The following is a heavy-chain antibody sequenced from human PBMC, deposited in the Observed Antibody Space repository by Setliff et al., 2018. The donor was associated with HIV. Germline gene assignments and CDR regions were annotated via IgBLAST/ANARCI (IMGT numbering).Heavy chain of an antibody. V-gene: IGHV4-4*08. CDR2: IYTSGST. J-gene: IGHJ4*01. Sequence: ASETLSLTCTVSGGSISSYYWSWIRQPPGKGLEWIGYIYTSGSTNYNPSLKSRVTISVDTSKNQFSLILTSLTAADTATYFCARTSYLWGSYRFSPFDSWGHGTLVTVSS. D-gene: IGHD3-16*02. CDR3: ARTSYLWGSYRFSPFDS. CDR1: GGSISSYY.